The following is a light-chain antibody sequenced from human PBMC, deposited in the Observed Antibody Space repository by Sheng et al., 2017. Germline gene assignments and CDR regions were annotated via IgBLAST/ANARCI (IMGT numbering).Light chain of an antibody. V-gene: IGKV3-20*01. CDR1: QSISSN. Sequence: EIVMTQSPATLSVSPGEGATLSCRASQSISSNLAWYQQKPGQAPRLLIYASSIRATGIPDRFTGSGSGTDFILTINRLEPEDFAVYYCQQYGSSPRFGQGTKVEIK. CDR3: QQYGSSPR. CDR2: ASS. J-gene: IGKJ1*01.